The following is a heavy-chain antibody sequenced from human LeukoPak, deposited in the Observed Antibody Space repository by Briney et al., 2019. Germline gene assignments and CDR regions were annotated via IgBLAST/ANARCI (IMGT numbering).Heavy chain of an antibody. CDR1: RGTFSSYA. Sequence: ASVKVSCKASRGTFSSYAISWVRQAPGQGLEWMGGIIPIFGTANYAQKFQGRVTMTTDTSTSTAYMELRSLRSDDTAVYYCARVSYYGTSGYYYAGGYWGQGTLVTVSS. D-gene: IGHD3-22*01. CDR3: ARVSYYGTSGYYYAGGY. V-gene: IGHV1-69*05. J-gene: IGHJ4*02. CDR2: IIPIFGTA.